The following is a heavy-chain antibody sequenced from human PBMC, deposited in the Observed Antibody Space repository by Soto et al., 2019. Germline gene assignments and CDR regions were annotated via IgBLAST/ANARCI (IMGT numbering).Heavy chain of an antibody. CDR1: GGTFSSYA. Sequence: SVKVSCKASGGTFSSYAISWVRQAPGQGLEWMGGIIPIFGTANYAQKFQGRVTVTADESTSTAYMELSSLRSEDTAVYYCARDGNYYDSSGLHNWFDPWGQGTLVTVSS. CDR3: ARDGNYYDSSGLHNWFDP. CDR2: IIPIFGTA. J-gene: IGHJ5*02. V-gene: IGHV1-69*13. D-gene: IGHD3-22*01.